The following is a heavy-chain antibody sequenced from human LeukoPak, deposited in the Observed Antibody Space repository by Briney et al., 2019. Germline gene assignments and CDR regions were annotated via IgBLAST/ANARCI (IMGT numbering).Heavy chain of an antibody. CDR2: ISGSGAST. V-gene: IGHV3-23*01. CDR3: ARGHRGIAAAGPRGY. Sequence: TGGSLRLSCAASGFSFSIYAVSWVRQAPGKGLEWVSAISGSGASTYYADSVKGRFAISRDNAKNSLYLQMNSLRAEDAAVYYCARGHRGIAAAGPRGYWGQGTLVTVSS. J-gene: IGHJ4*02. D-gene: IGHD6-13*01. CDR1: GFSFSIYA.